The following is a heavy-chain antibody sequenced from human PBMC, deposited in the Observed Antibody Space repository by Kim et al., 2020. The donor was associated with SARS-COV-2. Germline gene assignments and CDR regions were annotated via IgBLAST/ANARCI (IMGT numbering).Heavy chain of an antibody. J-gene: IGHJ6*01. D-gene: IGHD6-19*01. CDR2: ISWNSGII. Sequence: GGSLRLSCAASGFAFDNYAMSWVRQAPGRGLEWVSRISWNSGIIAYADSVKGRFTISRDNAKSSLYLQMNSLRPEDTALYYCAKVAVPGNYYYYPMDVWG. CDR3: AKVAVPGNYYYYPMDV. CDR1: GFAFDNYA. V-gene: IGHV3-9*01.